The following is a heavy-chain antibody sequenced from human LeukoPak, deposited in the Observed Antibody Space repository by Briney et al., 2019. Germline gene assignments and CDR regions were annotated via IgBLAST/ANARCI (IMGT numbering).Heavy chain of an antibody. Sequence: GESLQISCQGSGYSFTNYWIGWVRQMPGKGLEWMGIIYPADSDIRYSPSFQGQVTISADKSISTAYLQWSSLKASDTAMYYCARGVVPAAAGDFDYWGQGTLVTVSS. D-gene: IGHD2-2*01. CDR2: IYPADSDI. CDR1: GYSFTNYW. V-gene: IGHV5-51*01. CDR3: ARGVVPAAAGDFDY. J-gene: IGHJ4*02.